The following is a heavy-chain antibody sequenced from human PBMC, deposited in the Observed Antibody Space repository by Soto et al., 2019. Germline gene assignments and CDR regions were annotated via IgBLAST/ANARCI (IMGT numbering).Heavy chain of an antibody. CDR1: GFTFGNNA. V-gene: IGHV3-33*01. CDR3: ARDGQQLAPYAMDV. J-gene: IGHJ6*02. D-gene: IGHD6-13*01. Sequence: QVQLVESGGNMVQPRRSLRLSCAASGFTFGNNAMHWVRHAAGKGLEWVAQIWFDGNNKYYTDSVKGRFTISRDNLKNTVYLQMDRLRADDTAVYYCARDGQQLAPYAMDVWGQGTTVIVSS. CDR2: IWFDGNNK.